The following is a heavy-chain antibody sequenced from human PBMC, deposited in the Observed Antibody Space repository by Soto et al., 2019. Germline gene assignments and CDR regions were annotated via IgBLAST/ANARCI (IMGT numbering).Heavy chain of an antibody. CDR3: ARGAAAGFLRGYYYYGMDV. V-gene: IGHV3-13*01. D-gene: IGHD6-13*01. CDR1: GFTFSSYD. Sequence: EVQLVESGGGLVQPGGSLRLSCAASGFTFSSYDMHWVRQATGKGLEWVSAIGTAGDTYYPGSVKGRFTISRENAKNSLYLQMNSLRAGDTAVYYCARGAAAGFLRGYYYYGMDVWGQGTTVTVSS. CDR2: IGTAGDT. J-gene: IGHJ6*02.